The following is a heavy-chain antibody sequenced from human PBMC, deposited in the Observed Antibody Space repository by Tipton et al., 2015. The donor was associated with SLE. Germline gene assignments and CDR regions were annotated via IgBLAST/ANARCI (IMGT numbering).Heavy chain of an antibody. CDR1: GGSISSYY. Sequence: TLSLTCTVSGGSISSYYWTWIRQPPGKGLEWIGYIYYSGFTNYNPSLKSRVTISVDTSNNQFSLKLSSVTAADTAVYYCARVPTYYYDSSGYYYNYYYYYMDVWGKGTTVTVSS. D-gene: IGHD3-22*01. V-gene: IGHV4-59*01. CDR2: IYYSGFT. J-gene: IGHJ6*03. CDR3: ARVPTYYYDSSGYYYNYYYYYMDV.